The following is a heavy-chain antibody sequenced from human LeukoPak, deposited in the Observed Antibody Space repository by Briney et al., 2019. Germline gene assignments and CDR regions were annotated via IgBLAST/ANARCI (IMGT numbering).Heavy chain of an antibody. V-gene: IGHV1-18*01. J-gene: IGHJ4*02. Sequence: ASVKVSCKASGYTFTSYGISWVRQAPGQGLEWMGWISAYNGNTNYAQKLQGRVTMTTDTSTSTVYMELSSLRSEDTAVYYCARFLSSIAARYFDYWGQGTLVTVSS. D-gene: IGHD6-6*01. CDR2: ISAYNGNT. CDR3: ARFLSSIAARYFDY. CDR1: GYTFTSYG.